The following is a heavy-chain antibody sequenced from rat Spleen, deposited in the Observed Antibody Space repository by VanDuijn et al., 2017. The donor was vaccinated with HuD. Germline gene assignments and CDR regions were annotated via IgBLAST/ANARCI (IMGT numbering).Heavy chain of an antibody. J-gene: IGHJ4*01. V-gene: IGHV5-25*01. D-gene: IGHD1-1*01. CDR2: ITSGGSNT. CDR1: GFTFSSFA. Sequence: EVQLVESGGGLVQPGRSLKLSCAASGFTFSSFAMAWVRQAPKKGLEWVATITSGGSNTYYPDSVIGRFTISRDNAKSTLYLQMDSLRSEDTATYYCAKGLITGYVMDAWGQGASVTVSS. CDR3: AKGLITGYVMDA.